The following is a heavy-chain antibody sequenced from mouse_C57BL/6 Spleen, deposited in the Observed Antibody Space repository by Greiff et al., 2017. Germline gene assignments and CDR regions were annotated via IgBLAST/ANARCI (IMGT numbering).Heavy chain of an antibody. Sequence: QVQLQQPGAELVKPGASVKLSCKASGYTFTSYWMHWVKQRPGQGLEWIGMIHPNSGSTNYNEKFKSKATLTVDKSSSTAYMQLSSLTSEDSAVXYCAREVITTVVATGYFDVWGTGTTVTVSS. CDR2: IHPNSGST. V-gene: IGHV1-64*01. CDR3: AREVITTVVATGYFDV. D-gene: IGHD1-1*01. J-gene: IGHJ1*03. CDR1: GYTFTSYW.